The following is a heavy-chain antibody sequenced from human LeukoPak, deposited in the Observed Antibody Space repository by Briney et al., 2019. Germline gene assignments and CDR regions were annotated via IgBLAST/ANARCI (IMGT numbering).Heavy chain of an antibody. D-gene: IGHD3-16*01. V-gene: IGHV3-30*18. J-gene: IGHJ3*02. Sequence: GGSLRLSCAASGFTFSSYGMHWVRQAPGKGLEWVAVISYDGSNQYYADSVKGRFTISRDNSKNTLYLQMNSLRAEETAVYYCAKDKGGGYGNDGFDIWGRGTMVTVSS. CDR3: AKDKGGGYGNDGFDI. CDR2: ISYDGSNQ. CDR1: GFTFSSYG.